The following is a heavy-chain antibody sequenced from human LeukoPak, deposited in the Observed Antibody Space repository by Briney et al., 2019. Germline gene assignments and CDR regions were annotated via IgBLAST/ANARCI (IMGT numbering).Heavy chain of an antibody. CDR3: ARLADRWFDP. Sequence: GESLKISCKASAHSFTTYSILWVRQMPGKGMEWMGIIYPGDSDIEYSPSFQGQVTISADKSINTAYLQWSSLKASDTAMYYCARLADRWFDPWGQETLVTVSS. CDR2: IYPGDSDI. CDR1: AHSFTTYS. J-gene: IGHJ5*02. V-gene: IGHV5-51*01.